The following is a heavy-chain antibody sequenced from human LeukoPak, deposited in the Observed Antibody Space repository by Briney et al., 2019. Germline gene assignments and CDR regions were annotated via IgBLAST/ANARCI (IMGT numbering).Heavy chain of an antibody. V-gene: IGHV3-23*01. CDR2: VSGSAGST. J-gene: IGHJ4*02. CDR1: GFTFSNYA. D-gene: IGHD2-2*01. CDR3: AKHIVVVLAAGGLPDF. Sequence: GGSLRLSCAASGFTFSNYAMSWVRQAPGKGLEWVSAVSGSAGSTYYADSVKGRFTISRDNSRNTLYLQLNSLRAEDTAVYYCAKHIVVVLAAGGLPDFWGQGTLVTVSS.